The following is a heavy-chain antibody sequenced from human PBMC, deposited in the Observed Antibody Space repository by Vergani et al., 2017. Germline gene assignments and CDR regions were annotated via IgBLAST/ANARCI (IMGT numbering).Heavy chain of an antibody. D-gene: IGHD6-19*01. J-gene: IGHJ5*02. V-gene: IGHV1-2*02. Sequence: QVQLVQSGAEVKKPGASVKVSCKASGYTFTSYGISWVRQAPGQGLEWMGWINPNSGGTNYAQKFQGRVTMTRATSISTAYMELSRLRSDDTAVYYCARSPGWSQLWFDPWGQGTLVTVSS. CDR3: ARSPGWSQLWFDP. CDR2: INPNSGGT. CDR1: GYTFTSYG.